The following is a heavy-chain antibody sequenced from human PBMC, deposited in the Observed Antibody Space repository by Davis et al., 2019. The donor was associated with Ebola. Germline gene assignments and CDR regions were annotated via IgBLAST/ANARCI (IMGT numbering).Heavy chain of an antibody. D-gene: IGHD5-12*01. CDR2: IIPILGIA. V-gene: IGHV1-69*04. J-gene: IGHJ6*02. CDR1: GGTFSSYA. Sequence: SVQVSCKASGGTFSSYAISWVRQAPGQGLEWMGRIIPILGIANYAQKFQGRVTITADKSTSTAYMELSSLRSEDTAVYYCARDTTQRGYGTYYYYGMDVWGQGTTVTVSS. CDR3: ARDTTQRGYGTYYYYGMDV.